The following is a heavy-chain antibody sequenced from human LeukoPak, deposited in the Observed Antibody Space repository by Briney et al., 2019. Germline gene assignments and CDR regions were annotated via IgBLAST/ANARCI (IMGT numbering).Heavy chain of an antibody. J-gene: IGHJ4*02. V-gene: IGHV4-39*01. D-gene: IGHD5-12*01. CDR3: ARSDSGYDLAAFDY. CDR2: IYYSGST. Sequence: SETLSLTCTVSGGSISSSSYYWGWIRQPPGKGLEWIGSIYYSGSTYYNPSLKSRVTISVDTSKNQFSLKLSFVTAADTAVYYCARSDSGYDLAAFDYWGQGTLVTVSS. CDR1: GGSISSSSYY.